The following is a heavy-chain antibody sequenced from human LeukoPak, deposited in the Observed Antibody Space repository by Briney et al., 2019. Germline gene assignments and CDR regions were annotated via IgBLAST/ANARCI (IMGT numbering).Heavy chain of an antibody. D-gene: IGHD4-17*01. V-gene: IGHV4-39*07. CDR2: IYYSGST. CDR1: GGSISSSSYY. Sequence: PSETLSLTCTVSGGSISSSSYYWGWIRQPPGKGLEWIGSIYYSGSTYYNPSLKSRVTISVDTSKNQFSLKLSSVTAADTAVYYCARDRPNPYGGYFDLWGRGTLVTVSS. J-gene: IGHJ2*01. CDR3: ARDRPNPYGGYFDL.